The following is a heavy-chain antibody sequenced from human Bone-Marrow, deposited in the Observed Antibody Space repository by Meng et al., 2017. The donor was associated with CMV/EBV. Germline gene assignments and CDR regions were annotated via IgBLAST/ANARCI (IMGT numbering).Heavy chain of an antibody. J-gene: IGHJ4*02. V-gene: IGHV4-34*01. CDR2: INHGGST. CDR1: DRSFSGYY. Sequence: SETLSLTCAMYDRSFSGYYWTWIRQPPGKGLEWIGEINHGGSTNYNPSLKSRVTISVDTSKNQFSLKLSSVIAADTAVYYCARGDIMVPALGPHFDYWGQGTLVTVSS. CDR3: ARGDIMVPALGPHFDY. D-gene: IGHD3-10*01.